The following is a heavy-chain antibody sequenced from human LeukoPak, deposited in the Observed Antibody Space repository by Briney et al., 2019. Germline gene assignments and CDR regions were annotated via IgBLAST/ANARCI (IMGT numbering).Heavy chain of an antibody. CDR1: GFTFSTYW. CDR2: IYSGGST. Sequence: GGSLRLSCAASGFTFSTYWMSWVRQAPGKGLEWVSVIYSGGSTYYADSVKGRFTISRDNSKNTLYLQMNSLRAEDTAVYYCARSYSYYDFWSGYYPYYFDYWGQGTLVTVSS. V-gene: IGHV3-66*02. D-gene: IGHD3-3*01. CDR3: ARSYSYYDFWSGYYPYYFDY. J-gene: IGHJ4*02.